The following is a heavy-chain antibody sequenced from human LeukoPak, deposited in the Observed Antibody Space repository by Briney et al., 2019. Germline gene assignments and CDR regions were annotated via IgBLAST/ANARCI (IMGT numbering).Heavy chain of an antibody. CDR1: GGSISSYY. Sequence: PSETLSLTCTVSGGSISSYYWSWIRQPAGKGLEWIGYIYYSGSTNYNPSLKSRVTISVDTSKNQFSLKLSSVTAADTAVYYCARHPKATAHMDVWGQGTTVTVSS. CDR3: ARHPKATAHMDV. CDR2: IYYSGST. J-gene: IGHJ6*02. V-gene: IGHV4-59*08. D-gene: IGHD5-18*01.